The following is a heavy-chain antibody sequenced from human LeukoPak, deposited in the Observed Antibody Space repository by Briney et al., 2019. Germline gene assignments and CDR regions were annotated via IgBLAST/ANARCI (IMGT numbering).Heavy chain of an antibody. CDR2: IKEDGSEK. CDR3: ARDEYNWNVDAFDI. Sequence: GGSLRLSCAASGFTFSSNWMSWVRQAPGKGLEWVANIKEDGSEKYYVDSVKGRFTISRDNAKNSLYLQMNSPRAEDTAVYYCARDEYNWNVDAFDIWGQGTVVTVSS. V-gene: IGHV3-7*01. J-gene: IGHJ3*02. D-gene: IGHD1-20*01. CDR1: GFTFSSNW.